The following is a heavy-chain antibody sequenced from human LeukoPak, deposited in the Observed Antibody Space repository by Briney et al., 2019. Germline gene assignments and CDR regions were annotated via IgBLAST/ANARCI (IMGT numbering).Heavy chain of an antibody. CDR2: ISGDGGST. J-gene: IGHJ4*02. CDR3: AKDEIAAAGDFDY. D-gene: IGHD6-13*01. V-gene: IGHV3-43*02. CDR1: GFTFGDYA. Sequence: GGSLRLSCTASGFTFGDYALSWVRQAPGKGLEWVSLISGDGGSTYYADSVKGRFTISRDNSKNSLYLQMNSLRTEDTALYYCAKDEIAAAGDFDYWGQGTLVTVSS.